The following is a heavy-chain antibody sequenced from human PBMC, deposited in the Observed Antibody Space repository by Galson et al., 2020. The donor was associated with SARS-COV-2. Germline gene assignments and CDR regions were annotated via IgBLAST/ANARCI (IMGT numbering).Heavy chain of an antibody. J-gene: IGHJ3*02. CDR3: AREGGGAVAGISAFDI. D-gene: IGHD6-19*01. V-gene: IGHV4-59*13. CDR2: IYYSGST. CDR1: GGSIGSYY. Sequence: SETLSLTCTVSGGSIGSYYWSWIRQPPGKGLEWIGYIYYSGSTNYNPSLKSRVTISVDTSKNQFSLKLSSVTAADTAVYYCAREGGGAVAGISAFDIWGQGTMVTVSS.